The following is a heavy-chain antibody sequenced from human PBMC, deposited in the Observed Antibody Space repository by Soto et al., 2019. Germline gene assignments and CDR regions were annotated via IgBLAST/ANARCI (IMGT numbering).Heavy chain of an antibody. Sequence: ASVKVSCKASGYTFTSYGISWVRQAPGQGLEWMGWISAYNGNTNYAQKLQGRVTMTTDTSTSTAYMELRSLRSDDTAVYYCARLTYCTNGVCFGNYYYYGMDVWGQWTTVTVS. CDR2: ISAYNGNT. J-gene: IGHJ6*02. CDR3: ARLTYCTNGVCFGNYYYYGMDV. CDR1: GYTFTSYG. V-gene: IGHV1-18*01. D-gene: IGHD2-8*01.